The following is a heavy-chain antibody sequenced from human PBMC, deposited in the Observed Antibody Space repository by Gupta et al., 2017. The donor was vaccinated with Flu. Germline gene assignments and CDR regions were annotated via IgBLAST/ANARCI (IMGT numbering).Heavy chain of an antibody. V-gene: IGHV1-18*01. CDR2: IGVYNGDT. CDR3: ARDPPGKTDLDY. D-gene: IGHD1-26*01. Sequence: VRQAPGQGLEWVGWIGVYNGDTRFGQRFQGRVTLTADTSTTTAYMELRSLTSDDTAMYYCARDPPGKTDLDYWGQGTLVIVSS. J-gene: IGHJ4*02.